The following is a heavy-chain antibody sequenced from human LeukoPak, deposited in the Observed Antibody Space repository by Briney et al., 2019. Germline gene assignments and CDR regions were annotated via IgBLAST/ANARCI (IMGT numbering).Heavy chain of an antibody. CDR1: GGTFSSYA. CDR2: IIPIFGTA. Sequence: SVKVSCKASGGTFSSYAISWVRQAPGQGLEWMGGIIPIFGTANYARKFQGRVTITADESTSTAYMELSSLRSEDTAVYYCARDLDPQRGEYYYYGMDVWGQGTTVTVSS. CDR3: ARDLDPQRGEYYYYGMDV. J-gene: IGHJ6*02. V-gene: IGHV1-69*13. D-gene: IGHD3-16*01.